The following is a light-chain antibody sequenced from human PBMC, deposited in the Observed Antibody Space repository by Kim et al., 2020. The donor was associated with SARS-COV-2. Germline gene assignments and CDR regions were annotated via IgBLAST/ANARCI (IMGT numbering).Light chain of an antibody. J-gene: IGKJ1*01. CDR2: WAS. CDR1: KIILYSSNNRDY. V-gene: IGKV4-1*01. CDR3: QQYYSTPWT. Sequence: DIVMTQSPDSLAVSLGERATINCKSSKIILYSSNNRDYLAWYQQKPGQPPNLLIYWASTRESGVPDRFSGSGSGTDFTLTISSLQAEDVADYYCQQYYSTPWTFGQGTKVDIK.